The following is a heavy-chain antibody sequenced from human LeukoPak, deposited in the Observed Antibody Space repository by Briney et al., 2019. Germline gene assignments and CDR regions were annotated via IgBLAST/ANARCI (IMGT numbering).Heavy chain of an antibody. D-gene: IGHD4-17*01. CDR2: INSNSGGT. CDR1: GYTFTGYY. CDR3: RTDRYGDYGDYIDY. V-gene: IGHV1-2*02. J-gene: IGHJ4*02. Sequence: ASVKVSCKASGYTFTGYYMHWVRQAPAQGLEWMGLINSNSGGTNYAQKFQGRGTMTRETSISTAYIELSRPRSDDTAVYYCRTDRYGDYGDYIDYWGQGNLVTVSS.